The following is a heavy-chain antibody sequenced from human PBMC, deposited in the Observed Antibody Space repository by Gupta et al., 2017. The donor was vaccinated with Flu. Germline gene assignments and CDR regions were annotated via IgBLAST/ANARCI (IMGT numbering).Heavy chain of an antibody. CDR2: IYYSGST. CDR1: GCSISSSSYY. V-gene: IGHV4-39*01. CDR3: ARISAAGSGYFDY. Sequence: QLQLQESGPGLVKPSETLSLTCTVSGCSISSSSYYWGWIRQPPGKGLEWIGSIYYSGSTYYNPSLKSRVTISVDTSKNQFSLKLSSVTAADTAVYYCARISAAGSGYFDYWGQGTLVTVSS. J-gene: IGHJ4*02. D-gene: IGHD6-13*01.